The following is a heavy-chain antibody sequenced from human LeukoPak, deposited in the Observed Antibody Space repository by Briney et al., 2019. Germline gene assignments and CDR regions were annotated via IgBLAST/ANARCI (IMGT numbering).Heavy chain of an antibody. D-gene: IGHD1-26*01. CDR2: SNPNSGNT. V-gene: IGHV1-2*02. CDR1: GYTFTDYY. CDR3: AKVHGQIYSGSYSLDY. J-gene: IGHJ4*02. Sequence: GASVKVSCKVSGYTFTDYYMHWVRRAPGGGLEWRGWSNPNSGNTYCTPTSQGRGTMTSEASIKTAHMGLSSRRCDEPAAVYCAKVHGQIYSGSYSLDYWGQGTLVTVSS.